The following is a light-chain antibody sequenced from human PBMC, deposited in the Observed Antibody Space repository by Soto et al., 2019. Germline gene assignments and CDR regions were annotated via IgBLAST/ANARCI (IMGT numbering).Light chain of an antibody. J-gene: IGLJ1*01. CDR1: SSDVGGYNY. V-gene: IGLV2-14*01. CDR3: SSYTSSSIDYV. Sequence: QSALTQPASVSGSPGQSITISCTGTSSDVGGYNYVSWYQQHPGKAPKLMIYEVSNRPSGVSNRFSGSKSGNTASLTTSGLPAEDEADYYCSSYTSSSIDYVFGTGTKVTVL. CDR2: EVS.